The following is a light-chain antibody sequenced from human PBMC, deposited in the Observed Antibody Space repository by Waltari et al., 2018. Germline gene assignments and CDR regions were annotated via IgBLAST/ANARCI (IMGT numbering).Light chain of an antibody. CDR3: QQSYSLPYT. Sequence: DIQMTQSPSSLSASAEDKVTITCRASQPISYYLNWYQQLTGRAPKPLIHVASSLQTGVPSRFSGSGSGTNFTLTISSLQPEDFATYICQQSYSLPYTFGQGT. V-gene: IGKV1-39*01. J-gene: IGKJ2*01. CDR2: VAS. CDR1: QPISYY.